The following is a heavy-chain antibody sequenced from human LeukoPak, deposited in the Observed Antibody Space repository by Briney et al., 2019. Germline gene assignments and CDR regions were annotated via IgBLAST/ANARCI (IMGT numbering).Heavy chain of an antibody. J-gene: IGHJ4*02. CDR3: ARVPYYDILTGYSDY. CDR2: ISGTGNSP. Sequence: GGSLRLSCAASGFTFSTYAMSWVRQAPGKGLEWVSAISGTGNSPYYADSVKGRFTISRDNAKNSLYLQMNSLRAEDTAVYYCARVPYYDILTGYSDYWGQGTLVTVSS. V-gene: IGHV3-23*01. CDR1: GFTFSTYA. D-gene: IGHD3-9*01.